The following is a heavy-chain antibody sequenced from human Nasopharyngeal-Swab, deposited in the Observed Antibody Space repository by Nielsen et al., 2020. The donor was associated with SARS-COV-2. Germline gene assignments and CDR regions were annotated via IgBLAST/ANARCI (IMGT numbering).Heavy chain of an antibody. J-gene: IGHJ4*02. D-gene: IGHD3-22*01. CDR1: GFTFSDYY. Sequence: GESLKISCAASGFTFSDYYMSWIRQAPGKGLEWVSYISSSGSTIYYADSVKGRFTISRDNAKNSPYLQMNSLRAEDTAVYYCAREDTDYYDSGGYFDYWGQGTLVTVSS. CDR3: AREDTDYYDSGGYFDY. V-gene: IGHV3-11*01. CDR2: ISSSGSTI.